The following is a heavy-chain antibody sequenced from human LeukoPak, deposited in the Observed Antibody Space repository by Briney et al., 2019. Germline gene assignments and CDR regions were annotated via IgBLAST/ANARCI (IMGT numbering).Heavy chain of an antibody. CDR3: ARSIAVAGKRGLDY. CDR1: GCSFSGYY. CDR2: INHSGST. Sequence: SETLSLTCAVYGCSFSGYYWSWIRQPPGKGLEWIGEINHSGSTNYNPSLKSRVTISVDTSKNQFSLKLSSVTAADTAVYYCARSIAVAGKRGLDYWGQGTLVTVSS. V-gene: IGHV4-34*01. J-gene: IGHJ4*02. D-gene: IGHD6-19*01.